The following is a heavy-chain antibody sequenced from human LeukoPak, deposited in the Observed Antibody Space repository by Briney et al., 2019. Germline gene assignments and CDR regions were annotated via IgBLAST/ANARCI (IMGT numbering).Heavy chain of an antibody. D-gene: IGHD3-16*02. J-gene: IGHJ4*02. CDR2: IKQDGSEK. V-gene: IGHV3-7*03. CDR3: ERAGSTTADYDYVWGSYRYRDYFDY. CDR1: GFTFSSYW. Sequence: GGSLRLSCAASGFTFSSYWMSWVRQARGKGLEWVAKIKQDGSEKYYVDSVKGRFTISRDNAKNSLYLQMNSLRAEDTAVYYCERAGSTTADYDYVWGSYRYRDYFDYWGQGTLVTVSS.